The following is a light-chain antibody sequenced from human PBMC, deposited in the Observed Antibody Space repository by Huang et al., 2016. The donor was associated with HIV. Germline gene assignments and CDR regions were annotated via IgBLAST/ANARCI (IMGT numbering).Light chain of an antibody. CDR2: EAS. J-gene: IGKJ4*01. V-gene: IGKV1-33*01. CDR3: QQYESVPLT. CDR1: HDIRNF. Sequence: DIQLTQSPVSLSVSVGDRVTISCQSSHDIRNFLNWYQQKPGKAPKLLIYEASYFQTGVPSRFSASGSGTDFTLTISSLHPEDLATYFCQQYESVPLTFGGGTKVQIK.